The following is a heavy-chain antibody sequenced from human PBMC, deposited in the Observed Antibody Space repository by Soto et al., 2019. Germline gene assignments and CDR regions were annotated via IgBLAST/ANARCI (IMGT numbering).Heavy chain of an antibody. Sequence: EVQLVESGGGLVQPGGSLRLSCAASGFTFSSYAMHWVRQAPGKGLEYVSAISSNGGSTYYANSVKGRFTISRDNSKNTLYLQMGRLRAEDMAVYYCARDRGIWFGEFPHDAFDIWGQGTMVTVSS. V-gene: IGHV3-64*01. J-gene: IGHJ3*02. CDR3: ARDRGIWFGEFPHDAFDI. CDR1: GFTFSSYA. D-gene: IGHD3-10*01. CDR2: ISSNGGST.